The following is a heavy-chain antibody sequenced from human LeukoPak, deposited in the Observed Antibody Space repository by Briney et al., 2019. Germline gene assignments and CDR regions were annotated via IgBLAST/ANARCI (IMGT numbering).Heavy chain of an antibody. V-gene: IGHV3-43D*03. CDR1: GFTFDDYA. J-gene: IGHJ6*03. CDR2: ISWDGGST. Sequence: GGSLRHSCAASGFTFDDYASHWVRQAPGKGLEWISLISWDGGSTYYADSVKGRFTISRDNSKNSLYLQMNSLRAGDTALYYCAKGPGQENYYYYYMDVWGKGTTVTVSS. CDR3: AKGPGQENYYYYYMDV.